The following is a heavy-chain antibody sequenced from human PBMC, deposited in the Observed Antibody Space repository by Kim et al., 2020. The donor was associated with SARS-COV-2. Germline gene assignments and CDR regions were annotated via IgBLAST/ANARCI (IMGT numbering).Heavy chain of an antibody. D-gene: IGHD3-10*01. CDR2: IDYIGNT. J-gene: IGHJ5*02. Sequence: SETLSLTCTVSGGSISLTNEYWGWVRQPPGKGLEWIGTIDYIGNTYYNPSLKSRVTISVDTSKNQFSLKLNSVTAADTAVYYCARHNWSYSRRENWCDPWGQRTLVTVTS. V-gene: IGHV4-39*01. CDR3: ARHNWSYSRRENWCDP. CDR1: GGSISLTNEY.